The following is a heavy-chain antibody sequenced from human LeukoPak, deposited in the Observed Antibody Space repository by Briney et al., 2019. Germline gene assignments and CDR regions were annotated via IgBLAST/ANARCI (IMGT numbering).Heavy chain of an antibody. V-gene: IGHV3-66*01. J-gene: IGHJ4*02. Sequence: GGSLRLSCAASGFTVSSNYMSWVRQAPGKVLEWVSVIYSGGSTHYPDSVKGRFTISRDNSRNTLYLQMNSLRAEDTAVYYCARGRPNYYFDCWGQGTLVTVSS. CDR3: ARGRPNYYFDC. CDR2: IYSGGST. CDR1: GFTVSSNY. D-gene: IGHD4/OR15-4a*01.